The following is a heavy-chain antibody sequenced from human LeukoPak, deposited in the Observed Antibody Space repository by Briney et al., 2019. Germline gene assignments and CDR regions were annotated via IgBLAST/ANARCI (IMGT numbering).Heavy chain of an antibody. CDR3: ARDLSYSTVNWFDP. CDR1: GGSISSGGYY. Sequence: SETLSLTCTISGGSISSGGYYWSWIRQPPGKGLEWIGYIYHSGSTYYNPSLKSRVTMSVDTSKNQFSLKLSSVTAADTAVYYCARDLSYSTVNWFDPWGQGTLVTVSS. CDR2: IYHSGST. D-gene: IGHD4-11*01. V-gene: IGHV4-30-2*01. J-gene: IGHJ5*02.